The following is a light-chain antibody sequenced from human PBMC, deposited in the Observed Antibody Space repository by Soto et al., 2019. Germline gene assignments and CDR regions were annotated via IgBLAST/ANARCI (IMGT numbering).Light chain of an antibody. Sequence: DIVMTQSPLSLPVTPGEPASISCRSSQSLLHSNGYNYLDWYLQKPGQSPQLLIYLGSYRASGVPDRFSGSRSGTDFTLKISRVEAEDVGVYYCMQALQTRTFGQGTKV. CDR2: LGS. V-gene: IGKV2-28*01. CDR1: QSLLHSNGYNY. J-gene: IGKJ1*01. CDR3: MQALQTRT.